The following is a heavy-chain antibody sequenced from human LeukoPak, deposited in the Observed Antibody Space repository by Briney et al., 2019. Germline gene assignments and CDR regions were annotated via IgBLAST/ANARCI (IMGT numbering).Heavy chain of an antibody. J-gene: IGHJ4*02. Sequence: GGSLRLSCAASGFTFDDYGMTWVRQAPGKGLEWVSGINWNGGSTGYADSVKGRFTISRDNSKNTLYLQMNSLRAEDTAVYYCAKDRVDYYGSGSYYGYWGQGTLVTVSS. CDR3: AKDRVDYYGSGSYYGY. V-gene: IGHV3-20*04. D-gene: IGHD3-10*01. CDR2: INWNGGST. CDR1: GFTFDDYG.